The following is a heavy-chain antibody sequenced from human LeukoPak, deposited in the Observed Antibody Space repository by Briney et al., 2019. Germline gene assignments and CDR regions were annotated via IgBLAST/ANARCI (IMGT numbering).Heavy chain of an antibody. CDR2: IYTSGST. CDR1: GGSISSGSYY. D-gene: IGHD2-2*01. CDR3: VSRSLWEYQPHYYMDV. Sequence: SETLSLTCTVSGGSISSGSYYWSWIRQPAGKGLEWIGRIYTSGSTNYNPSLKSRVTISVDTSKNQFSLKLSSVTAADTAVYYCVSRSLWEYQPHYYMDVWGKGTTVTVSS. V-gene: IGHV4-61*02. J-gene: IGHJ6*03.